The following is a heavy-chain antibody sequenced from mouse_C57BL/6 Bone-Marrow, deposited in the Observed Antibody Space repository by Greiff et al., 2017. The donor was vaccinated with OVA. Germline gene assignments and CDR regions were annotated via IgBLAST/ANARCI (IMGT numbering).Heavy chain of an antibody. V-gene: IGHV1-64*01. J-gene: IGHJ2*01. CDR2: IHPNSGST. D-gene: IGHD1-1*01. CDR3: ARSDPYGSSIDY. Sequence: QVQLQQPGAELVKPGASVKLSCKASGYTFTSYWMHWVKQRPGQGLEWIGMIHPNSGSTNYNEKFKSKATLTVDKSSSTAYMQLSSLTSEDSAVYYCARSDPYGSSIDYWGQGTTLTVSS. CDR1: GYTFTSYW.